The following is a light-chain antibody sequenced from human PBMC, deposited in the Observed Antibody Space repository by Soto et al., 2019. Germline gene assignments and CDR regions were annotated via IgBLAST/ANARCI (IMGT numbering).Light chain of an antibody. CDR2: GNS. Sequence: QSVLTQPPSVSGAPGQRVTISCTGGSSNIGAGYDVQWYQQLPGTAPRLLIYGNSNRPSGVPERFSGSNSGTSASLAISGLQAEDELDYYCQSYDTGLGGYVFGTGTKVTVL. V-gene: IGLV1-40*01. J-gene: IGLJ1*01. CDR1: SSNIGAGYD. CDR3: QSYDTGLGGYV.